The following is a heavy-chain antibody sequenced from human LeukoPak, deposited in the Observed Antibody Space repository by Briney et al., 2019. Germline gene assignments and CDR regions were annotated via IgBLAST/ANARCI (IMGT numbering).Heavy chain of an antibody. CDR3: ARSTAARSFDY. J-gene: IGHJ4*02. CDR1: GFTFGSYW. CDR2: INTDGSST. Sequence: GGSLRLSCAASGFTFGSYWMHWVRQAPGKGLVWVSRINTDGSSTNYADSVKGRFTISRDNAKNTLLLQMNSLRVEDTAVYYCARSTAARSFDYWGRGTLVTVSS. V-gene: IGHV3-74*01. D-gene: IGHD6-6*01.